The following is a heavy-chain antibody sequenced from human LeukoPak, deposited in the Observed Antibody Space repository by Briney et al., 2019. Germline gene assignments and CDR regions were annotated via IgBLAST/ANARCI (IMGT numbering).Heavy chain of an antibody. D-gene: IGHD2-15*01. V-gene: IGHV4-39*01. CDR3: ARIESYCSGGSCYPLFDY. J-gene: IGHJ4*02. CDR1: GGSISSSSYY. Sequence: PSETLSLTCTVSGGSISSSSYYWGWIRQPPGKGLEWIGSIYYSGSTYYNPSLKSRVTISVDTSKNQFSLKLSSVTAADTAVYYCARIESYCSGGSCYPLFDYWGQGTLVTVSS. CDR2: IYYSGST.